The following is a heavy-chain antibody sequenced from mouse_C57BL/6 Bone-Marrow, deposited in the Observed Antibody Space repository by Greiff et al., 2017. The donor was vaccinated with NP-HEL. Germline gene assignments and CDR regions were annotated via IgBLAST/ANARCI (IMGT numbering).Heavy chain of an antibody. J-gene: IGHJ2*01. CDR1: GFNIKDDY. V-gene: IGHV14-4*01. Sequence: EVQLQQSGAELVRPGASVKLSCTASGFNIKDDYMHWVKQRPEQGLEWIGWIDPENGDTEYASKFQGKATITADTSSSTAYLQLSSLTSEDTAVYYCTTIRFDYWGQGTTLTVSA. CDR2: IDPENGDT. CDR3: TTIRFDY.